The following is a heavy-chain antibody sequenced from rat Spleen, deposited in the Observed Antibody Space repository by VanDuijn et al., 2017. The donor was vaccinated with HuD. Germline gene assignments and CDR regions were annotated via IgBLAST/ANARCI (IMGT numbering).Heavy chain of an antibody. CDR1: DYSITSNY. V-gene: IGHV3-1*01. CDR2: ISYSGST. CDR3: TRASYGFAY. Sequence: DVQLQESGPDLVKPSQSLSLTCSVTDYSITSNYWDWIRKFPGSKMECIGHISYSGSTNYNPSLKSRISITRDTSKNQFFLQVNSVTTEDTATYYCTRASYGFAYWGQGTLVTVSS. D-gene: IGHD1-7*01. J-gene: IGHJ3*01.